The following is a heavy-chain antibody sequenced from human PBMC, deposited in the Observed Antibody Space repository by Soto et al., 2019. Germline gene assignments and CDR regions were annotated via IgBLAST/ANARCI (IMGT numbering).Heavy chain of an antibody. Sequence: QVQLVQSGAEVKKPGSSVKVSCKASGGSFSTYGISWVRQAPGQGLEWMGGFLPVFTTAKYAQKFQGRVSITAEESTYTAYMELSSLRSADTAVYFCARDGVDVSRTTVRHGALDIWGQGTVVTVSS. J-gene: IGHJ3*02. CDR1: GGSFSTYG. V-gene: IGHV1-69*01. D-gene: IGHD4-17*01. CDR2: FLPVFTTA. CDR3: ARDGVDVSRTTVRHGALDI.